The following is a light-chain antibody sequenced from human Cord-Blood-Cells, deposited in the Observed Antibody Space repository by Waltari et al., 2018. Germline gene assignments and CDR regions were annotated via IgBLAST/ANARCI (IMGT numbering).Light chain of an antibody. CDR3: CSYAGSYTWV. V-gene: IGLV2-11*01. J-gene: IGLJ3*02. CDR1: SSDVGGYNY. CDR2: DVS. Sequence: QSALTQPRSVSGSPGQSVTISCTGTSSDVGGYNYVSWYQQHPDKAPKLMIYDVSKRPSGVPVRFSSSKAGNTASLTISGLQAEDEADYYCCSYAGSYTWVFGGGTKLTVL.